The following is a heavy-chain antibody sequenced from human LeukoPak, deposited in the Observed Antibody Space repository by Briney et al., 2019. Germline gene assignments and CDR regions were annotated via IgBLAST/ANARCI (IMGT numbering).Heavy chain of an antibody. Sequence: GGSLRLSCSTSGFNFGDFLMAWVRQAPGKGLEWVGYIRAKAYGGTAEYGPSVKGRLFVSRDDAKGIAYLQMNSLKSEDTAVYYCTRGSGRFEYWGQGTLVSVSS. D-gene: IGHD1-26*01. CDR2: IRAKAYGGTA. V-gene: IGHV3-49*04. J-gene: IGHJ4*02. CDR1: GFNFGDFL. CDR3: TRGSGRFEY.